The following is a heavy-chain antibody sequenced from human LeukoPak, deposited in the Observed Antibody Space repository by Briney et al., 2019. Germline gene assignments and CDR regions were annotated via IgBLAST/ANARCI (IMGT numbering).Heavy chain of an antibody. D-gene: IGHD6-13*01. Sequence: GGSLRLLCAASGFTVSSYGMHWVRQAPGKGLEWVGFISYDGSHNYYADSVNGRFTISRDHSENTLFLQMHSLSSQDTAVYYCAKKGAVGIAAAAFDNWGQGTLVTVSS. J-gene: IGHJ4*02. CDR1: GFTVSSYG. CDR3: AKKGAVGIAAAAFDN. CDR2: ISYDGSHN. V-gene: IGHV3-30*18.